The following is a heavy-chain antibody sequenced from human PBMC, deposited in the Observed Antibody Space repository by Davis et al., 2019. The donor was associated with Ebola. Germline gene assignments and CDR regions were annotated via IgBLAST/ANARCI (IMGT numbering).Heavy chain of an antibody. D-gene: IGHD2-15*01. Sequence: AASVKVSCKASGGTFSSYVISWVRQAPGQGLEWMGGIIPIFGTANYAQKFQGRVTITADKSTSTTYMELSSLRSEDTAVYYCARDRCSGGSCYLGGTPPDYWGQGTLVTVSS. J-gene: IGHJ4*02. CDR3: ARDRCSGGSCYLGGTPPDY. V-gene: IGHV1-69*06. CDR2: IIPIFGTA. CDR1: GGTFSSYV.